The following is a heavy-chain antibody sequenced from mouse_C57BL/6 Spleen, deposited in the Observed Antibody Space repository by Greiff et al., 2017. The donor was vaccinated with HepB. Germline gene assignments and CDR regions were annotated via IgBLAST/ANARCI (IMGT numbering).Heavy chain of an antibody. D-gene: IGHD2-3*01. CDR2: ISDGGSYT. J-gene: IGHJ3*01. CDR1: GFTFSSYA. V-gene: IGHV5-4*03. Sequence: DVMLVESGGGLVKPGGSLKLSCAASGFTFSSYAMSWVRQTPEKRLEWVATISDGGSYTYYPDNVKGRFTISRDNAKNNLYLQMSHLKSEDTAMYYCASDDGYPGFAYWGQGTLVTVSA. CDR3: ASDDGYPGFAY.